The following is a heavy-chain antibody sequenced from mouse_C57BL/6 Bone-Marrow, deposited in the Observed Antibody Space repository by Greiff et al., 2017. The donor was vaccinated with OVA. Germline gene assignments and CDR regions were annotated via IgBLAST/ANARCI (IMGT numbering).Heavy chain of an antibody. Sequence: EVQLQQSGPELVKPGASVKISCKASGYTFTDYYMNWVKQSHGKSLEWIGDINPNNGGTSYNQKFKGKATLTVDKSSSTAYMELRSLTSEDSAVYYCARYGYGSSLGRYFDYWGQGTTLTVSS. CDR1: GYTFTDYY. J-gene: IGHJ2*01. V-gene: IGHV1-26*01. D-gene: IGHD1-1*01. CDR2: INPNNGGT. CDR3: ARYGYGSSLGRYFDY.